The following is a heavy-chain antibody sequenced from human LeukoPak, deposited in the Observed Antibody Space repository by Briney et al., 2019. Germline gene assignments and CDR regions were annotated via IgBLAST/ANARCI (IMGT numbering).Heavy chain of an antibody. CDR2: ISGSGGST. CDR3: AKVIGLLWFGDPSDY. V-gene: IGHV3-23*01. D-gene: IGHD3-10*01. CDR1: GFTFSSYA. J-gene: IGHJ4*02. Sequence: PGGSLRLSCAASGFTFSSYAMSWVRQAPGKGLEWVSAISGSGGSTYYADSVKGRFTISGDNSKNTLYLQMNSLRAEDTAVYYCAKVIGLLWFGDPSDYWGQGTLVTVSS.